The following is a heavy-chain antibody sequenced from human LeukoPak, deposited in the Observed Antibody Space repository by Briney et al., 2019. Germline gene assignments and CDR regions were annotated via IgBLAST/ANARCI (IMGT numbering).Heavy chain of an antibody. CDR3: ARVGATTSALDY. CDR1: GFTFSSYD. V-gene: IGHV3-13*01. J-gene: IGHJ4*02. CDR2: IGTAGDT. D-gene: IGHD1-26*01. Sequence: GGSLRLSCAASGFTFSSYDMHWVRQATGKGLEWVSAIGTAGDTYYPGSVKGRFTISRENAKNSLYLQMNSLRAGDTAVYYCARVGATTSALDYWGQGTLVTVSS.